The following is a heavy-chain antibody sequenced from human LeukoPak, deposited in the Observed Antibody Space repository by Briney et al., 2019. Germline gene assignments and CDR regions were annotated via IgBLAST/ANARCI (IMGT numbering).Heavy chain of an antibody. CDR2: IHSSGST. Sequence: SETLSLTCTVSGGSISSYYWSWIRQPPGKGLEWIGYIHSSGSTNYNPSLKSRVTMSVDTSKNQFSLKLSSVTAADTAVYYCAGGEERLRFDYWGQGTLVTVSS. J-gene: IGHJ4*02. D-gene: IGHD6-25*01. V-gene: IGHV4-59*12. CDR3: AGGEERLRFDY. CDR1: GGSISSYY.